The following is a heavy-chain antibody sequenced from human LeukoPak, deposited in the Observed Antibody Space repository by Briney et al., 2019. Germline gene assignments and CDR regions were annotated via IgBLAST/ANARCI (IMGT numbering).Heavy chain of an antibody. V-gene: IGHV3-30*02. CDR1: GFTFSSYG. Sequence: GGSLRLSCAASGFTFSSYGMHWVRQAPGKGLEWVAFIRYDGSNKYYADSVKGRFTISRDNSKNTLYLQMNSLRAEDTAVYYCARTLRQSRDLFDYWGQGTLVTVSS. D-gene: IGHD5-12*01. J-gene: IGHJ4*02. CDR2: IRYDGSNK. CDR3: ARTLRQSRDLFDY.